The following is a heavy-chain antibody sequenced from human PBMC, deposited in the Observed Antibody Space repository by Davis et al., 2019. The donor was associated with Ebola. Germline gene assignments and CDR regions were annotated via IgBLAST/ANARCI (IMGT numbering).Heavy chain of an antibody. V-gene: IGHV6-1*01. Sequence: HSQTLSLTCAISGDSVSSNSGAWNWIRQSPSRGLEWLGRTYYNSKWYNDYAVSVKSRITINPDTAKNQFSLQLNSVIPEDTALYYCARGWFRAGMDVWGEGTTVTDSS. D-gene: IGHD3-10*01. CDR1: GDSVSSNSGA. CDR2: TYYNSKWYN. CDR3: ARGWFRAGMDV. J-gene: IGHJ6*04.